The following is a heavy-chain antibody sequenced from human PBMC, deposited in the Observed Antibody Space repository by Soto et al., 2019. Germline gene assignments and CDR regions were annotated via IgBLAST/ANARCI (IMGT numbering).Heavy chain of an antibody. CDR2: IYNSGAT. CDR3: AREITP. D-gene: IGHD2-15*01. CDR1: GGSISNTDYY. J-gene: IGHJ4*02. V-gene: IGHV4-30-4*01. Sequence: LSLTCSVSGGSISNTDYYWSWFRQTPGKGLEWIGYIYNSGATKYNPSFKSRVTISGDTSKNHFSLNLTSVTAADTAVYYCAREITPWGQGTLVTVSS.